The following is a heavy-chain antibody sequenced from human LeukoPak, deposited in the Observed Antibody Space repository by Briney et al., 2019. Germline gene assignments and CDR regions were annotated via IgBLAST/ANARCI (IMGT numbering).Heavy chain of an antibody. Sequence: ASVKVSCKASGYTFTGYYMHWVRQAPGQGLEWMGWINANSGGTNYAQKFQGWVTMTRDTSISTAYMELSRLRSDDTAVYYCARGGELTSFYDAFDIWGQGTMVTVSS. CDR3: ARGGELTSFYDAFDI. CDR2: INANSGGT. J-gene: IGHJ3*02. D-gene: IGHD2-2*01. V-gene: IGHV1-2*04. CDR1: GYTFTGYY.